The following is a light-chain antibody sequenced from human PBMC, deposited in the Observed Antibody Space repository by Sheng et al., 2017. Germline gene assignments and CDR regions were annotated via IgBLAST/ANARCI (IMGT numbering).Light chain of an antibody. V-gene: IGLV2-23*01. J-gene: IGLJ3*02. CDR2: EGS. Sequence: QSALTQPASVSGSPGQSITISCTGTSSGVGSYNLVSWYQQHPGKAPKLMIYEGSKRPSGVSNRFSGSKSGNTASLTISGLQAEDEADYYCCSYAGSRVFGGGTKVTVL. CDR3: CSYAGSRV. CDR1: SSGVGSYNL.